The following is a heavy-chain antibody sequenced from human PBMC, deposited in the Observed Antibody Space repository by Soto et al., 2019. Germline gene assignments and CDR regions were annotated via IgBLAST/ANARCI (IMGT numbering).Heavy chain of an antibody. CDR3: ARGYTYGSFDN. J-gene: IGHJ4*02. CDR2: INPNTGDI. D-gene: IGHD5-18*01. CDR1: GYTFTGHY. Sequence: QVQLVQSGADVRKPGASVKVSCKTSGYTFTGHYIHWVRQAPGRGLEWMGWINPNTGDINYAEKFQGRVTMTRDTSISTAYMELSRLRSDDTAVYYCARGYTYGSFDNCAQGTLVTVSS. V-gene: IGHV1-2*02.